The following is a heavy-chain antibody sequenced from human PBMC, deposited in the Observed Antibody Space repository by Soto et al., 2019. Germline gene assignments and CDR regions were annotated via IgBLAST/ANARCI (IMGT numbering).Heavy chain of an antibody. CDR2: ISGYNGDT. Sequence: GASVKVSCKASGYTFTRYGTSWVRQAPGQGLEWMGWISGYNGDTNYAQKFQGRVTMTIDTSTLTTYMELRSLTSDDTAVYYCAKHWQPPSYYYGMDVWS. J-gene: IGHJ6*02. CDR1: GYTFTRYG. V-gene: IGHV1-18*01. CDR3: AKHWQPPSYYYGMDV.